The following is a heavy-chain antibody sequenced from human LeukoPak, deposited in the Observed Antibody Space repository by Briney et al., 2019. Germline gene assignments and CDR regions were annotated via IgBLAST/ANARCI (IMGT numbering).Heavy chain of an antibody. J-gene: IGHJ5*02. CDR3: ARESVDTAMVSLDP. Sequence: ASVKVSCKASGYTFTSYGISWVRQAPGQGLEWMGWISAYNGNTNYAQKLQGRVTTTTDTSTSTAYMELRSLRSDDTAVYYCARESVDTAMVSLDPWGQGTLVTVSS. CDR2: ISAYNGNT. CDR1: GYTFTSYG. V-gene: IGHV1-18*01. D-gene: IGHD5-18*01.